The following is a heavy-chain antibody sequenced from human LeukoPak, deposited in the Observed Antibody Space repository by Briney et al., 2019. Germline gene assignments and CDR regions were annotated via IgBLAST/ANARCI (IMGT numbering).Heavy chain of an antibody. CDR3: RLIGSGEDTVVVPAAMFDY. Sequence: GGSLRLSCAASGFTFSSYAMSWVRQAPGKGLEWVSAISGSGGSTYYADSVKGRFTISRDNSKNTLYLQMNSLRAEDTAVYYCRLIGSGEDTVVVPAAMFDYWGQGTLVTVSS. D-gene: IGHD2-2*01. CDR1: GFTFSSYA. J-gene: IGHJ4*02. CDR2: ISGSGGST. V-gene: IGHV3-23*01.